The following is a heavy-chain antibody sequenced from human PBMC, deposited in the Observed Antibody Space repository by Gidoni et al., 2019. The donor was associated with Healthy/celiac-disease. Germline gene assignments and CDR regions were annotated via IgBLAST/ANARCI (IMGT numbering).Heavy chain of an antibody. V-gene: IGHV5-51*01. Sequence: PGESLKWMGIMYPGDSDTRYSPSFQGQVTTSADKSISTAYLQWSSLKASDTAMYYCARWLNTVTTMIGNWFDPWGQGTLVTVSS. CDR3: ARWLNTVTTMIGNWFDP. J-gene: IGHJ5*02. D-gene: IGHD4-17*01. CDR2: MYPGDSDT.